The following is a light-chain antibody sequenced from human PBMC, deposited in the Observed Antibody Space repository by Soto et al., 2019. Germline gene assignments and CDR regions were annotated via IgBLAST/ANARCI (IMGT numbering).Light chain of an antibody. Sequence: DIKLTQSPSSFSASTGDRGSINFRATQDIGTYLAWYQQIPGKAPKLLIYDASTLQTGVPSRFSGSGSGTDFTLTISSLQPEDFASYYCQQANSFPLTFGQGTRLEIK. CDR1: QDIGTY. J-gene: IGKJ5*01. V-gene: IGKV1-12*01. CDR2: DAS. CDR3: QQANSFPLT.